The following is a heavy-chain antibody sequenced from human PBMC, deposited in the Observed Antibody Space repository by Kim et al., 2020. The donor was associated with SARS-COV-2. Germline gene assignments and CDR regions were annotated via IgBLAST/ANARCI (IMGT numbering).Heavy chain of an antibody. Sequence: SETLSLTCTVSGYSISSGYYWGWIRQPPGKGLEWIGSIYHSGSTYYNPSLKSRVTISVDTSKNQFSLKLSSVTAADTVVYYCARADIDDILTGYSLFDYWGQGTLVTVSS. CDR3: ARADIDDILTGYSLFDY. D-gene: IGHD3-9*01. CDR1: GYSISSGYY. V-gene: IGHV4-38-2*02. CDR2: IYHSGST. J-gene: IGHJ4*02.